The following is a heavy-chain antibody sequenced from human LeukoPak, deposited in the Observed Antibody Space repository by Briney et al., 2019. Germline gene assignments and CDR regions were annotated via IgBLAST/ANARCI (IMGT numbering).Heavy chain of an antibody. CDR2: VHYSGNT. Sequence: SETLSLTCTVSGYSISSSSYYWGWIRQPPGKGLEWIGSVHYSGNTYYTSSLKSRVTISVDTSKNQFSLNLNSVTAADTAVYYCARQKPLVVVSATGCYCAYWGQGTLVTVSS. CDR3: ARQKPLVVVSATGCYCAY. D-gene: IGHD2-15*01. CDR1: GYSISSSSYY. V-gene: IGHV4-39*01. J-gene: IGHJ4*02.